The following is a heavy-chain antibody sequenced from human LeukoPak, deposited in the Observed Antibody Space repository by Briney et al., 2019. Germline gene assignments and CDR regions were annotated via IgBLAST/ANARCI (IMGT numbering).Heavy chain of an antibody. CDR1: GYTFTSYY. D-gene: IGHD1-26*01. Sequence: ASVKVSCKASGYTFTSYYMHWVRQAPGQGLEWMGIINPSGGSTSYAQKFQGRVTMTRDTSTSTVYMELSSLRSEDTAVYYCARDWSAGGATYYFDYWGQGTLVTVSS. V-gene: IGHV1-46*01. J-gene: IGHJ4*02. CDR2: INPSGGST. CDR3: ARDWSAGGATYYFDY.